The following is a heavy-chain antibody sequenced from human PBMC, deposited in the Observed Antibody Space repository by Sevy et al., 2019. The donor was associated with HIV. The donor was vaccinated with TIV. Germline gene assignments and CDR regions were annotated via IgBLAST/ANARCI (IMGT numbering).Heavy chain of an antibody. J-gene: IGHJ2*01. CDR1: GYTFTSNW. CDR2: IYPGDSDT. CDR3: ARLYGATHYWYFDL. V-gene: IGHV5-51*01. D-gene: IGHD3-10*02. Sequence: GESLKISCKGSGYTFTSNWIGWVRQMPGKGLEWMGIIYPGDSDTRYSPSFQGQATISVDESISTAYLQWSSLKASDTAMYYCARLYGATHYWYFDLWGRGTLVTVSS.